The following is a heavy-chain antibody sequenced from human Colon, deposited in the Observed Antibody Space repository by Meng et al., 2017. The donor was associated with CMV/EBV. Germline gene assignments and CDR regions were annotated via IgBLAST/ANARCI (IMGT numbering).Heavy chain of an antibody. CDR1: GFTFNNYW. CDR3: ARLGAVPAALLL. Sequence: GESLKISCAAFGFTFNNYWMTWVRKAPGKGLEWVALINQVGSQEYYVDSVKGRFTISRDNAKNSLYLEMNSLRAEDTAVYYCARLGAVPAALLLWGQGTTVTVSS. CDR2: INQVGSQE. V-gene: IGHV3-7*01. J-gene: IGHJ6*02. D-gene: IGHD2-2*01.